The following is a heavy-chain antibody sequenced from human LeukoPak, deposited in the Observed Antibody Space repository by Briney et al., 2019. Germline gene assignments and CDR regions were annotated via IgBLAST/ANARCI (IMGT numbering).Heavy chain of an antibody. CDR1: GYTFTSYG. J-gene: IGHJ4*02. CDR2: ISAYNGNT. D-gene: IGHD3-3*01. Sequence: ASVKVSCKASGYTFTSYGISWVRQAPGQGLEWMGWISAYNGNTNYAQKLQGRVTMTTDTSTSTAYMELRSLRSDDTAVYYCARGQHYDFWSGYYSYFDYWGQGTLVTVSS. V-gene: IGHV1-18*01. CDR3: ARGQHYDFWSGYYSYFDY.